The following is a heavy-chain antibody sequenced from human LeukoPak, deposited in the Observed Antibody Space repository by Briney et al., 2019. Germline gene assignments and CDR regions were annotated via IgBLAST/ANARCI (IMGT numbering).Heavy chain of an antibody. J-gene: IGHJ6*02. V-gene: IGHV3-30*02. Sequence: GGSLRLSCAASGFTFSSYGMHWVRQAPGKGLEWVAFIRYDGSNKYYADSVKGRFTISRDNSKNTLYLQMNSLRAEDTAVYYCAKSGYCSSTSCRIYYYYGMDVWGQGTTVTVSS. CDR3: AKSGYCSSTSCRIYYYYGMDV. CDR2: IRYDGSNK. D-gene: IGHD2-2*01. CDR1: GFTFSSYG.